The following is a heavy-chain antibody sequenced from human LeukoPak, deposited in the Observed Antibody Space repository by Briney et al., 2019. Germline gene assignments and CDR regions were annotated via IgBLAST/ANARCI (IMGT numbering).Heavy chain of an antibody. V-gene: IGHV4-59*08. D-gene: IGHD3-3*01. CDR1: GGSISSYY. CDR2: IYYSGST. J-gene: IGHJ6*03. CDR3: ARLEGTAIFGVVHYMDV. Sequence: SETLSLTCTVSGGSISSYYWSWIRQPPGKGLEWVGYIYYSGSTNYNASLKSRVTISVDTSENQFSLKLSSVNAADTAVYDCARLEGTAIFGVVHYMDVWGKGTTVTVSS.